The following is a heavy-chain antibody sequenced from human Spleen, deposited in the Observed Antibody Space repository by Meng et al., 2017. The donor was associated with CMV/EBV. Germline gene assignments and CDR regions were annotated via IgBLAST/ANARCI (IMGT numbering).Heavy chain of an antibody. Sequence: CAASGFTFSSYAMHWVRQAPGKGLEWVAVISYDGSNKYYADSVKGRFTISRDNSKNTLYLQMNSLRAEDTVVYYCARADGYSYGLDYWGQGTLVTVSS. CDR1: GFTFSSYA. D-gene: IGHD5-18*01. V-gene: IGHV3-30*04. CDR2: ISYDGSNK. J-gene: IGHJ4*02. CDR3: ARADGYSYGLDY.